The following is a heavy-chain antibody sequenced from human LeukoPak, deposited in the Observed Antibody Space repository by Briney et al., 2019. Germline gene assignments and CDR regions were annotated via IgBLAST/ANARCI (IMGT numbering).Heavy chain of an antibody. CDR1: GFTFSSYA. V-gene: IGHV3-23*01. CDR3: ARAPYGSGSRPFDY. Sequence: GGSLRLSCAASGFTFSSYAMSWVRQAPGKGLEWVSAISGSGGSTYYADSVKGRFTISRDNSKNTLYLQMNSLRAEDTAVYYCARAPYGSGSRPFDYWGQGTLVTVSS. CDR2: ISGSGGST. J-gene: IGHJ4*02. D-gene: IGHD3-10*01.